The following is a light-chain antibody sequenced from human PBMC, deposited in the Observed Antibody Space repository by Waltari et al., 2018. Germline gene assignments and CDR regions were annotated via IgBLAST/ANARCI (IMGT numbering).Light chain of an antibody. V-gene: IGLV2-11*01. J-gene: IGLJ2*01. CDR1: YAGEYDY. CDR3: SSYAGPA. Sequence: QSDLTQPRSVSGSPGQAVTISCTGTYAGEYDYVSWYQHHPDKAPKLIIYDVFNRPSGVPDRFSGSRSGATASLTISGLRPEDEATYYCSSYAGPAFGGGTKLTV. CDR2: DVF.